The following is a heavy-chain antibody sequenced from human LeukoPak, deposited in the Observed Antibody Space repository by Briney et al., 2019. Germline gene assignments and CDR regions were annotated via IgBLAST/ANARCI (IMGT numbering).Heavy chain of an antibody. J-gene: IGHJ6*02. V-gene: IGHV3-21*01. D-gene: IGHD2-2*01. CDR2: ISGSSTYI. CDR1: GFTFSSYS. CDR3: ARDLGYCSTTSCSG. Sequence: GGSLGLSCAASGFTFSSYSISWVRQAPGKGLEWVSSISGSSTYIYYADSVKGRFTISRDNAKNSVSLQMNSLRAEDTAVYYCARDLGYCSTTSCSGWGQGTTVTVSS.